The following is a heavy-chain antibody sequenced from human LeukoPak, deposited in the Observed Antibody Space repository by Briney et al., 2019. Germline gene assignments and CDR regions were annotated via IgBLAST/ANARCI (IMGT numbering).Heavy chain of an antibody. CDR2: ISAYNGNT. V-gene: IGHV1-18*01. D-gene: IGHD3-10*01. CDR1: GYTFTSYG. CDR3: ARDIPGSGSYPSPDY. J-gene: IGHJ4*02. Sequence: APVKVSCKASGYTFTSYGISWVRQAPGQGLEWMGWISAYNGNTNYAQKLQGRVTMTTDTSTSTAYMELRSLRSDDTAVYYCARDIPGSGSYPSPDYWGQGTLVTVSS.